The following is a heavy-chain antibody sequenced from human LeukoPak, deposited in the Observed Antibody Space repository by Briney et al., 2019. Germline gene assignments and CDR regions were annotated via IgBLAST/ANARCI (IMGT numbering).Heavy chain of an antibody. CDR1: GFTFDDYA. CDR3: AKEYSSGFWYFDL. J-gene: IGHJ2*01. Sequence: GGSLRLSCSAAGFTFDDYAMQWVRQAPGKGLEWISVISANGVSTSYADSVKGRFSTYRDNRKNSLYLQMNSLRTEDSALYYCAKEYSSGFWYFDLWGRGTLVTVSS. CDR2: ISANGVST. D-gene: IGHD5-18*01. V-gene: IGHV3-43*02.